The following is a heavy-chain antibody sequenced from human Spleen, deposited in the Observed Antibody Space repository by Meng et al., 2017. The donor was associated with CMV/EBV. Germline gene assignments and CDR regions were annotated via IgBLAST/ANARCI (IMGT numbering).Heavy chain of an antibody. D-gene: IGHD4-17*01. CDR3: AKPPTSYGDYVYYGMDV. Sequence: GESLKISCAASGFTFSSYAMHWVRQAPGKGLEWVAVISYDGSNKYYADSVKGRFTISRDNAKNSLYLQMNSLRAEDTAVYYCAKPPTSYGDYVYYGMDVWGQGTTVTVSS. CDR1: GFTFSSYA. V-gene: IGHV3-30*04. J-gene: IGHJ6*02. CDR2: ISYDGSNK.